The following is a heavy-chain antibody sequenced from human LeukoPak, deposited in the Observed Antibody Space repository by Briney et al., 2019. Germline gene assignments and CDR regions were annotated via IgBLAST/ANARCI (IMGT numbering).Heavy chain of an antibody. J-gene: IGHJ4*02. Sequence: KPSETLSLTCAVSGGSISSGGYSWSWIRQPPGKGLEWIGYIYYSGSTYYNPSLKSRVTISVDTSKNQFSLKLSSVTAADTAVYYCARVGGTGEIDYWGQGTLVTVSS. CDR1: GGSISSGGYS. CDR2: IYYSGST. D-gene: IGHD1-1*01. V-gene: IGHV4-31*11. CDR3: ARVGGTGEIDY.